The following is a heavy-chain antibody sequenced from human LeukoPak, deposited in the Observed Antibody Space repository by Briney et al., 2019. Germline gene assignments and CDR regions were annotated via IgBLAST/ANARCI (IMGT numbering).Heavy chain of an antibody. D-gene: IGHD4-17*01. CDR2: ISSSSSYI. CDR3: ARDSLPDYGDYLDAFDI. Sequence: GGSLRLSCAASGFTLSSYSMNWVRQAPGKGLEWVSSISSSSSYIYYADSVKGRFTISRDNAKNSLYLQMNSLRAEDTAVYYCARDSLPDYGDYLDAFDIWGQGTMVTVSS. V-gene: IGHV3-21*01. J-gene: IGHJ3*02. CDR1: GFTLSSYS.